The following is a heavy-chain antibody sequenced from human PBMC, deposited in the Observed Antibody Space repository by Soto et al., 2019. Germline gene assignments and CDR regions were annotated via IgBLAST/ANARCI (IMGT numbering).Heavy chain of an antibody. CDR1: GDSVSSNSAA. CDR3: ARGVYYDFWSGYYRANWFDP. J-gene: IGHJ5*02. CDR2: TYYRSKWYN. V-gene: IGHV6-1*01. D-gene: IGHD3-3*01. Sequence: SQTLSLTCAIPGDSVSSNSAAWNWIRQSPSRGLEWLGRTYYRSKWYNDYAVSVKSRITINPDPSKNQFSLQLNSVTPEDTAVYYCARGVYYDFWSGYYRANWFDPWGQGSLGTVSS.